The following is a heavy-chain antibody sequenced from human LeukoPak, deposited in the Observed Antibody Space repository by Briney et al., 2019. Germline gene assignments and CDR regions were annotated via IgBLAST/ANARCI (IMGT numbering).Heavy chain of an antibody. V-gene: IGHV4-34*01. CDR1: GGSFSGYY. Sequence: PSETLSLTCAVYGGSFSGYYWSWIRQPPGKGLEWIGEINHSGSTNYNPSLKSRVTISVDTSMNQFSLKLSSVTAADTAVYYCARHGRIGFDYWGQGTLVTVSS. D-gene: IGHD1-26*01. CDR3: ARHGRIGFDY. CDR2: INHSGST. J-gene: IGHJ4*02.